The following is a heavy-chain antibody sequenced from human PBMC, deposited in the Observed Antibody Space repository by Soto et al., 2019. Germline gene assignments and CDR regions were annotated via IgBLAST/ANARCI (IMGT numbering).Heavy chain of an antibody. J-gene: IGHJ4*02. CDR3: AKDADIGAAGYYFDY. CDR2: ISSGGSDK. Sequence: GWSLRLSCAASGFTFSSFGMHWVRQAPGKGLEWVAVISSGGSDKYYADSVKGRFTISRDNSRNTLYLQMNSLRAEDTAVYYCAKDADIGAAGYYFDYWGQGTLVTVSS. CDR1: GFTFSSFG. V-gene: IGHV3-30*18. D-gene: IGHD6-13*01.